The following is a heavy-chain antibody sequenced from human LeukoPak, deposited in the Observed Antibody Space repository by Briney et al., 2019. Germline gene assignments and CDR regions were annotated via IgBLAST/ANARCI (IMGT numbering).Heavy chain of an antibody. CDR3: ARDRSGYSEYYFDY. V-gene: IGHV4-4*07. CDR2: IYHSGST. CDR1: GGSTNTYC. Sequence: AETLSLNCTVSGGSTNTYCWSWIRQAAEKGLEWIGRIYHSGSTYYNPSLKSRVTISIDKSKNQFSLRLTSVTAADTAVYYCARDRSGYSEYYFDYWGQGSLVTVSS. J-gene: IGHJ4*02. D-gene: IGHD5-12*01.